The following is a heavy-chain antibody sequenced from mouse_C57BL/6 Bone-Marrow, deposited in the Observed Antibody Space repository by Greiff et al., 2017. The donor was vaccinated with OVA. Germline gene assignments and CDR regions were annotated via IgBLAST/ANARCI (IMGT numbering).Heavy chain of an antibody. CDR3: ARERLRQDWYFDV. Sequence: QVQLQQSGAELVKPGASVKMSCKASGYTFTSYWITWVKQRPGQGLEWIGDIYPGSGSTNYNEKFKSKATLTVDTSSSTAYMQLSSLTSEDSAVYYCARERLRQDWYFDVWGTGTTVTVSS. J-gene: IGHJ1*03. D-gene: IGHD2-4*01. V-gene: IGHV1-55*01. CDR1: GYTFTSYW. CDR2: IYPGSGST.